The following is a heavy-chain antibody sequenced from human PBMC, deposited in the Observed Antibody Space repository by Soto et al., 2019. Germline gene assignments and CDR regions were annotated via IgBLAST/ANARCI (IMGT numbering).Heavy chain of an antibody. CDR2: LSSRGGAT. Sequence: EVQLLESGGGLAQPGGSLRLSCAAPGFTFSSNAMSWVRQAPGKGLEWVSALSSRGGATYYTDSVQGRFAISRDNSKNTLYLQMNSLRADDTAVYYCSKGGWLEVWGQGTLVTVSS. J-gene: IGHJ4*02. V-gene: IGHV3-23*01. CDR1: GFTFSSNA. CDR3: SKGGWLEV. D-gene: IGHD3-9*01.